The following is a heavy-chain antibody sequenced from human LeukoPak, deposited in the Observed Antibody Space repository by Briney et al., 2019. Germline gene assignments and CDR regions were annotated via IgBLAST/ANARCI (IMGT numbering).Heavy chain of an antibody. CDR3: ARISSLPISRLWFDP. D-gene: IGHD6-6*01. Sequence: GGSLRLSCAASGFTFSSYGMHWVRQAPGKGLEWVAVISYDGSNKYYADSVKGRFTISRDNSKNTLYLQMNSLRAEDTAMYYCARISSLPISRLWFDPWGQGTLATVSS. J-gene: IGHJ5*02. CDR1: GFTFSSYG. V-gene: IGHV3-30*03. CDR2: ISYDGSNK.